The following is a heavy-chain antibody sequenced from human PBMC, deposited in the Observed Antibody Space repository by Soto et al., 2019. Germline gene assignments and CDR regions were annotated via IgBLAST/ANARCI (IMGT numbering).Heavy chain of an antibody. D-gene: IGHD2-15*01. CDR2: ISWNSGSI. CDR1: GFTFDDYA. J-gene: IGHJ4*02. V-gene: IGHV3-9*01. Sequence: EVQLVESGGGLVQPGRSLRLSCAASGFTFDDYAMHWVRQAPGKGLEWVSGISWNSGSIGYADSVKGRFTICRDNAKNSLYLHMNSMRAEDTALYYCAKRVAAWAYFDYWGQGTLVSVSS. CDR3: AKRVAAWAYFDY.